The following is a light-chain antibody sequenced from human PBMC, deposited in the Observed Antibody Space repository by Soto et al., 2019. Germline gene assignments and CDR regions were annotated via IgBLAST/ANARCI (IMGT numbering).Light chain of an antibody. CDR1: QSVTSSC. J-gene: IGKJ3*01. V-gene: IGKV3-20*01. CDR3: QQCGGSPLFS. Sequence: EIVLTQSPATLSLSPGERATLSCTASQSVTSSCLAWYQRKPGQAPRLLTHTTSTRATDITNRFSGSGSGTVFTLTSNRLQPEDFAVYYCQQCGGSPLFSFGPGTRVDI. CDR2: TTS.